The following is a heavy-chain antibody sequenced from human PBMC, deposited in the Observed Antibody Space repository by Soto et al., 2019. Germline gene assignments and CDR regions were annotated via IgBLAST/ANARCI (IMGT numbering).Heavy chain of an antibody. J-gene: IGHJ4*02. V-gene: IGHV4-39*07. CDR3: ARDKITGLFDY. CDR1: GGSISTSSYY. Sequence: SETLSLTCTVSGGSISTSSYYWGWIRQPPGKGLEWIGEINHSGSTNYNPSLKSRVTISVDTSKNQFSLKLTSLTAADTAVYYCARDKITGLFDYWGQGTLVTVSS. CDR2: INHSGST. D-gene: IGHD2-8*02.